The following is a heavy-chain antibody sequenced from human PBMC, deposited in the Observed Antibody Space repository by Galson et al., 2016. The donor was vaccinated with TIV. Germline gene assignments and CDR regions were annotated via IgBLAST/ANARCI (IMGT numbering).Heavy chain of an antibody. CDR3: ARRKEMTTNRLDAFDL. D-gene: IGHD5-24*01. CDR1: GYSFSSYW. V-gene: IGHV5-51*01. CDR2: IHPADSDT. J-gene: IGHJ3*01. Sequence: QSGAEVKKPGEPLKISREGSGYSFSSYWIGWVRHKPGEGLEWIGIIHPADSDTRYSPSFRGQVTMSADKAINGAYLQWRTLKAPDSAMYYCARRKEMTTNRLDAFDLWGQGTMVIVSS.